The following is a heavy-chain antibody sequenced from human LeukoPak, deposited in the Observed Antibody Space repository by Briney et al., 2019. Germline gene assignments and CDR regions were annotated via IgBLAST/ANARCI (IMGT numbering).Heavy chain of an antibody. Sequence: ASVKVSCKASGGIFSTYAISWVRQAPGQGLEWMGGIIPMFGTANYAQKFQGRVTITADESTSTAYMELSSLRSEDTAVYYCARENSYALNEYFQHWGQGTLVTVSS. CDR2: IIPMFGTA. V-gene: IGHV1-69*13. J-gene: IGHJ1*01. CDR3: ARENSYALNEYFQH. D-gene: IGHD4-23*01. CDR1: GGIFSTYA.